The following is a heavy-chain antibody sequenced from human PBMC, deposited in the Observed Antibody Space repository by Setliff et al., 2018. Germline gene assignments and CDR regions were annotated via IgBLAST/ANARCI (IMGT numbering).Heavy chain of an antibody. CDR3: ATDGPVLNGDDIS. CDR1: GASISTTYYY. D-gene: IGHD3-9*01. CDR2: IYQNGIT. J-gene: IGHJ5*02. Sequence: PSETLSLTCSVSGASISTTYYYWDWIRQSPEKGREWIGTIYQNGITYYNPSVKSRVTISVDKSKNQFSLSLRSVTAADTAVYYCATDGPVLNGDDISWGQGTLVTV. V-gene: IGHV4-39*07.